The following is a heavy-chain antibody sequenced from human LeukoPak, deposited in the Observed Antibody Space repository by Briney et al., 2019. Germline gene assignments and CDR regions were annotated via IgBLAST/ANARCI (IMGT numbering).Heavy chain of an antibody. D-gene: IGHD5-18*01. J-gene: IGHJ6*03. Sequence: SVKVSCKASGGTFSSYAISWVRQAPGQGLEWMGGIIPIFGTANYAQKFQGRVTITTDESTSTAYMELSSLRSEDTAVYYCARDGYRRNYYYYMDVWGKGTTVTVSS. CDR3: ARDGYRRNYYYYMDV. CDR1: GGTFSSYA. CDR2: IIPIFGTA. V-gene: IGHV1-69*05.